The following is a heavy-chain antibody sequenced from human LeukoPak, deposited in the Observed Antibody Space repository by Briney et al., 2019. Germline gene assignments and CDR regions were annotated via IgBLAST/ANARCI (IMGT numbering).Heavy chain of an antibody. CDR3: ARDLSDHRFDP. V-gene: IGHV4-39*07. Sequence: APETLSLTCTVSGGSITSSSYYWGWIRQPPGKGLEWIGSIYYSGSTYYNPSLKSRVTISVDTSKNQFSLKLSSVTAADTAVYYCARDLSDHRFDPWGQGTLVTVSS. CDR1: GGSITSSSYY. CDR2: IYYSGST. J-gene: IGHJ5*02.